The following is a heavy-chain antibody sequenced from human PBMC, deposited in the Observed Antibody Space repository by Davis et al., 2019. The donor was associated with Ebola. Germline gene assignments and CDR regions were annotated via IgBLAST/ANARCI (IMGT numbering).Heavy chain of an antibody. V-gene: IGHV4-39*07. CDR1: GGSISSSSYY. D-gene: IGHD3-3*01. CDR2: IYYSGST. CDR3: ARADLRFLEWPSGGWFDP. J-gene: IGHJ5*02. Sequence: GSLRLSCTVSGGSISSSSYYWGWIRQPPGKGLEWIGSIYYSGSTYYNPSLKSRVTISVDTSKNQFSLKLSSVTAADTAVYYCARADLRFLEWPSGGWFDPWGQGTLVTVSS.